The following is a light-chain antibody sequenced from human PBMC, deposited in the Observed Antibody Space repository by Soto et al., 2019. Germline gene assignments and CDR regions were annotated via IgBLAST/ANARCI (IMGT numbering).Light chain of an antibody. CDR3: QQSYSPLHT. CDR1: QRISTY. CDR2: TAS. V-gene: IGKV1-39*01. J-gene: IGKJ3*01. Sequence: DIQMTQSPSSLSASVGDRVTITCRASQRISTYLHWYQEKPGRHPKLLIYTASSLQSGVPSRFTGSRSGTDSTLTISSLQPEDFATYYCQQSYSPLHTFGPGTKVEI.